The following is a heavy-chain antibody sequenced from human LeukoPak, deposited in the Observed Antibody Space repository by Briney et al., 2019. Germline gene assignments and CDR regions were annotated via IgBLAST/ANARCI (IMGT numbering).Heavy chain of an antibody. D-gene: IGHD3-16*01. J-gene: IGHJ3*02. CDR1: RFTFSNYW. CDR2: INTDGSST. V-gene: IGHV3-74*01. CDR3: ARDRRGGAFDI. Sequence: AGGSLRLSCAASRFTFSNYWMHWVRQAPGKGLVCVSRINTDGSSTTYADSVKGRFTISRDNAKNTLYLQMNSLRAEDTAVYYCARDRRGGAFDIWDQGTMVTVSS.